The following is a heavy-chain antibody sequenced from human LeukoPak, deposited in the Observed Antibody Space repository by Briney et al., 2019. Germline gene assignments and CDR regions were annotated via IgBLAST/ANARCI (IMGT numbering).Heavy chain of an antibody. CDR1: GYTFTGYY. J-gene: IGHJ6*02. D-gene: IGHD3-22*01. CDR3: ARADYYDSSGYYSGGYYFGMDV. Sequence: ASVQVSCKASGYTFTGYYMHWVRQAPGQGLEWMGRINPNSGGTNYAQKFQGRVTMTRDTSISAAYMELSRLRSDDTAVYYCARADYYDSSGYYSGGYYFGMDVWGQGTTVTVSS. CDR2: INPNSGGT. V-gene: IGHV1-2*06.